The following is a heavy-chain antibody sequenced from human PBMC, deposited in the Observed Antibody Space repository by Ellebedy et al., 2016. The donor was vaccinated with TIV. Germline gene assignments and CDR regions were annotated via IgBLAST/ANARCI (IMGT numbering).Heavy chain of an antibody. CDR1: GYTFTGYY. D-gene: IGHD3-22*01. V-gene: IGHV1-2*02. CDR3: ARDDSSGYDDAFDI. CDR2: INPNSGGT. Sequence: AASVKVSCKASGYTFTGYYMHWVRQAPGQGLEWMGWINPNSGGTNYVQKLQGRVTMTTDTSTSTAYMELRSLRSDDTAVYYCARDDSSGYDDAFDIWGQGTMVTVSS. J-gene: IGHJ3*02.